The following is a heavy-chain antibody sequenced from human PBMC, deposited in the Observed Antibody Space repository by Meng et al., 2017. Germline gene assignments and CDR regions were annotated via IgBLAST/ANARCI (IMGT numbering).Heavy chain of an antibody. J-gene: IGHJ4*02. D-gene: IGHD6-13*01. CDR3: ARDLGGIFAY. V-gene: IGHV3-74*03. Sequence: ETLSLTCVASGFTFSSYWMHWVRRDPGKGLVWVSRMNTDGSTTTYADSVKGRFTISRDNAKNTLYLHMNSLRAEDTAVYYCARDLGGIFAYWGQGALVTVSS. CDR1: GFTFSSYW. CDR2: MNTDGSTT.